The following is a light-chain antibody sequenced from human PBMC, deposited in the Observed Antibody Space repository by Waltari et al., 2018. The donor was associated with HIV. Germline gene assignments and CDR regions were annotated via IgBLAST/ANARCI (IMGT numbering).Light chain of an antibody. CDR2: LNSDGSH. CDR1: TGHSSYA. Sequence: QLVLTQSPSASASLGASVKLTCTLSTGHSSYAIAWYQQQPEKGPRYLMKLNSDGSHSKGDGIPDRFSGSSSGAERYLTISSLQSEDEADYYCQTWGTGILVFGGGTNLTVL. V-gene: IGLV4-69*01. CDR3: QTWGTGILV. J-gene: IGLJ3*02.